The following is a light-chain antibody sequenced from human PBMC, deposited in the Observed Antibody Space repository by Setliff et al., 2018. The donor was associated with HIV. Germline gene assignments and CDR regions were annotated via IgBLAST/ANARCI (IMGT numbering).Light chain of an antibody. CDR1: SSDVGGYNF. Sequence: SALTQPASVSGSPGQSITISCTGTSSDVGGYNFVSWYQQHPGKAPKLMIYEVSNRPSGVSNRFSGSKSGNTASLTISGLQAEDEADYYCSSYTGSTTPYGFGTGTKVTVL. CDR3: SSYTGSTTPYG. J-gene: IGLJ1*01. V-gene: IGLV2-14*01. CDR2: EVS.